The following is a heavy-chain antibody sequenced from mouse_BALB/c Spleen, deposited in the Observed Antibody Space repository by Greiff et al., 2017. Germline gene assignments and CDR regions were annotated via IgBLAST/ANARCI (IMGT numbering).Heavy chain of an antibody. J-gene: IGHJ2*01. D-gene: IGHD2-3*01. Sequence: VQLQQSGTVLARPGASVKMSCKASGYTFTSYWMHWVKQRPGQGLEWIGAIYPGNSDTSYNQKFKGKAKLTAVTSTSTAYMELSSLTNEDSAVYYCTIYDGYLYLFDYWGQGTTLTVSS. CDR3: TIYDGYLYLFDY. CDR1: GYTFTSYW. V-gene: IGHV1-5*01. CDR2: IYPGNSDT.